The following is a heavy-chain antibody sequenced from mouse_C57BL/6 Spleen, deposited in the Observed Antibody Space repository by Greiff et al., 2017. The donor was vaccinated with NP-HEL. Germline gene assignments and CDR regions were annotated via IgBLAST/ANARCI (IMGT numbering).Heavy chain of an antibody. D-gene: IGHD2-2*01. CDR1: GYTFTSYW. CDR2: IYPGSGST. J-gene: IGHJ1*03. CDR3: ARRNYGYDEDFDV. V-gene: IGHV1-55*01. Sequence: QVQLQQPGAELVKPGASVKMSCKASGYTFTSYWITWVKQRPGQGLEWIGDIYPGSGSTNYNEKFKSKATLTVDTSSSTAYMQLSSLTSEDSAVYYCARRNYGYDEDFDVWGTGTTVTVSS.